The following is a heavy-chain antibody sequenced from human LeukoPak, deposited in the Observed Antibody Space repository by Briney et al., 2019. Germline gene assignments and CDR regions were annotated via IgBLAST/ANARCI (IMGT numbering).Heavy chain of an antibody. CDR1: GFTFSDYY. J-gene: IGHJ4*01. CDR2: ISSSGSTI. V-gene: IGHV3-11*01. Sequence: PGGSLRLSCAASGFTFSDYYMSWIRQAPGKGLEWVSYISSSGSTIYYADSVKGRFTISRDNSKNTLYLQMNSLRPDDTALYFCAKGSSSSRPYYFDYWATESWSPSPQ. CDR3: AKGSSSSRPYYFDY. D-gene: IGHD6-6*01.